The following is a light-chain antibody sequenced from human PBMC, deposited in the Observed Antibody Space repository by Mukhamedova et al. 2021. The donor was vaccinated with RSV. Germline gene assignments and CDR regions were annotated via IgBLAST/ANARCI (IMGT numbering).Light chain of an antibody. Sequence: GKAPKLLIYGASTLENGVPSRFSGSGSGTDFSLTINSLQPEDFATYFCLQDHHLPRTFGQGTKVEIK. CDR2: GAS. J-gene: IGKJ1*01. CDR3: LQDHHLPRT. V-gene: IGKV1-6*01.